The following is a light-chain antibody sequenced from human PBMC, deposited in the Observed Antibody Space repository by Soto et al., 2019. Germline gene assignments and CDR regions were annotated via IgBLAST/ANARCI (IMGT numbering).Light chain of an antibody. CDR2: GAS. CDR1: QSVSSSY. CDR3: QQYGNSPLVT. Sequence: EIVLTQSPGTLSLSPGERATLSCRASQSVSSSYLAWYQQKPGQAPRLLIYGASSRAAGIPDRFSGSGSGTDLPLTISRLEPEDFAVYYCQQYGNSPLVTFGQGTLLEIK. V-gene: IGKV3-20*01. J-gene: IGKJ5*01.